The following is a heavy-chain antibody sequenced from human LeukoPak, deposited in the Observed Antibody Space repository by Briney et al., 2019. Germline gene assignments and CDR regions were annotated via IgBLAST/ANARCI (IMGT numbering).Heavy chain of an antibody. CDR1: GFTFSSYE. D-gene: IGHD6-19*01. Sequence: GGSLRLSCAASGFTFSSYEMNWVRQAPGKGLEWVSYISSSGSTIYNADSVKGRFTISRDNAKNSLYLQMNSLRAEDTAVYYCARDLVAVAGTKDYWGQGTLVTVSS. CDR3: ARDLVAVAGTKDY. V-gene: IGHV3-48*03. CDR2: ISSSGSTI. J-gene: IGHJ4*02.